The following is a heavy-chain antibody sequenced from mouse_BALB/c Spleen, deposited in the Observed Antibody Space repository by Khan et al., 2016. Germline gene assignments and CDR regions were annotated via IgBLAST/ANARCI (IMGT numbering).Heavy chain of an antibody. J-gene: IGHJ3*01. D-gene: IGHD1-1*01. V-gene: IGHV2-9*02. CDR2: IWAGGST. CDR3: DRITTVGAY. Sequence: QVQLKESGPGLVVPSQSLSITCTVSGLSLTSYGVHWVRQPPGKGLEWPGVIWAGGSTNYNSALMSRLSISKDNSKSQVFLRMNSLQTDDTAMYYCDRITTVGAYWGQGTLVTVSA. CDR1: GLSLTSYG.